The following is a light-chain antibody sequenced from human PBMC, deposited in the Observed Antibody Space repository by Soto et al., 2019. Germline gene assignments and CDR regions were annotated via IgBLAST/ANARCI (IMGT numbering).Light chain of an antibody. CDR2: DVS. Sequence: QSALTQPASVSGSPGQSITISCTGTSSDVGGYNYVSWYQQHPGKAPKLMIYDVSNRPSGVSNRFSGSKSGNTASLTISGLQAEDEADYYCSSYTSRSLWVFGTGTKLTVL. CDR3: SSYTSRSLWV. V-gene: IGLV2-14*01. CDR1: SSDVGGYNY. J-gene: IGLJ1*01.